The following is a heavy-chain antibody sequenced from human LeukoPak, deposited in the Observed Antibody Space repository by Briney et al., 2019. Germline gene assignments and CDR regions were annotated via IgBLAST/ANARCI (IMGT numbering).Heavy chain of an antibody. V-gene: IGHV1-3*01. CDR2: ISAGNGNT. J-gene: IGHJ4*02. Sequence: ASVKVSCKASGYTFTTYTIHWVRQAPGQRLEWMGWISAGNGNTKCSQKFQGRVTITRDTYASTAYMELSSLRSEDTAVYYCARQLPYLQFDHWGQGTLVTVSS. CDR1: GYTFTTYT. D-gene: IGHD2-2*01. CDR3: ARQLPYLQFDH.